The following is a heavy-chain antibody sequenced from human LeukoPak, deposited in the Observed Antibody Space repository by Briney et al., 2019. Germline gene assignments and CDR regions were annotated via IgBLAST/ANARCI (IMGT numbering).Heavy chain of an antibody. CDR2: IYTSGST. D-gene: IGHD3-22*01. CDR3: ARAYDSGGSYYFDY. Sequence: SETLSLTCAVYGGSFSGYYWSWIRQPPGKGLEWIGRIYTSGSTNYNPSLKSRVTMSVDTSKNQVSLKLSSVTAADTAVYYCARAYDSGGSYYFDYWGQGTLVTVSS. V-gene: IGHV4-59*10. CDR1: GGSFSGYY. J-gene: IGHJ4*02.